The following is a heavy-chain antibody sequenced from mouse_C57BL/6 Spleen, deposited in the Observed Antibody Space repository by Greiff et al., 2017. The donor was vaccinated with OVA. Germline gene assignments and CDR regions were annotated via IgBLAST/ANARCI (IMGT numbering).Heavy chain of an antibody. V-gene: IGHV1-72*01. CDR1: GYTFTSYW. J-gene: IGHJ4*01. Sequence: QVQLQQPGAELVKPGASVKLSCKASGYTFTSYWMHWVKQRPGRGLEWIGRIDPKSGGTKYNEKFKSKATLTVDKPSSTAYMQLSSLTSEDSAVYYCARSENYYAMDYWGQGTSVTVSS. CDR3: ARSENYYAMDY. CDR2: IDPKSGGT.